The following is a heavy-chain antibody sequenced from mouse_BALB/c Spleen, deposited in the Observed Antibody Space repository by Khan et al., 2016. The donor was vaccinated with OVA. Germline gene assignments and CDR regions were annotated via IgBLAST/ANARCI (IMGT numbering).Heavy chain of an antibody. J-gene: IGHJ1*01. D-gene: IGHD2-2*01. V-gene: IGHV9-3-1*01. CDR1: GYTFTNYG. CDR2: INTYTGEP. CDR3: ARGYWYVDV. Sequence: QVQLKQSGPELKKPGETVKISCKASGYTFTNYGMNWVKQPPGKGLKWMGWINTYTGEPTYVDDFKGRFAFSLETSASTAYLQINNLKNEDTATXFCARGYWYVDVWGAGTPVTVSS.